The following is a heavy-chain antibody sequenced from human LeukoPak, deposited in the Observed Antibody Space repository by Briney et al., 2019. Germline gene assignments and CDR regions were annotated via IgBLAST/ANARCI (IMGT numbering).Heavy chain of an antibody. CDR2: VYYTGST. J-gene: IGHJ5*02. V-gene: IGHV4-59*01. CDR3: ARGGNYWHQWWFDP. CDR1: GGSMSSYY. Sequence: SETLSLTCTVSGGSMSSYYWSWIRQPPGKGLEWIGYVYYTGSTSYNPSLQSRVTMSLDTSKNQFSLELNSVTPADTAVYYCARGGNYWHQWWFDPWGRGTLVSVSS. D-gene: IGHD1-26*01.